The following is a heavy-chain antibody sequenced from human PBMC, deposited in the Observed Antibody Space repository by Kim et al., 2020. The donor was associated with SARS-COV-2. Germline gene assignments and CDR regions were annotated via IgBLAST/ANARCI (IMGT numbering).Heavy chain of an antibody. J-gene: IGHJ6*02. Sequence: SQTLSLTCAISGDSVSSNSAAWNWIRQSPSRGLEWLGRTYYRSKWYNDYAVSVKSRITINPDTSKNQFSLQLNSVTPEDTAVYYCARDVGQQLVPGSSPSYGMDVWGQGTTVTVSS. CDR1: GDSVSSNSAA. V-gene: IGHV6-1*01. CDR2: TYYRSKWYN. CDR3: ARDVGQQLVPGSSPSYGMDV. D-gene: IGHD6-13*01.